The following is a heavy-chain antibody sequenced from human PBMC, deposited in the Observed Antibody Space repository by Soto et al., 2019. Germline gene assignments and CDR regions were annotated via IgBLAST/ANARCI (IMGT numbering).Heavy chain of an antibody. CDR1: GFTFSSYA. CDR3: AGRGSGSYYDY. D-gene: IGHD1-26*01. V-gene: IGHV3-23*01. J-gene: IGHJ4*02. Sequence: EVQLLESGGGLVQPGGSLRLSCAASGFTFSSYAMRWVRQAPVTGLEWVSAISGSGGSTYYADSVKGRFTISRDNSKNTLHLQMTSLRAEDTSAYYCAGRGSGSYYDYWGQGTVVTVSS. CDR2: ISGSGGST.